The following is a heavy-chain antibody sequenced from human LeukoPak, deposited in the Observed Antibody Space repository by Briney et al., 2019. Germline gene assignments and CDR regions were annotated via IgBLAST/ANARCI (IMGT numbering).Heavy chain of an antibody. CDR3: ARSLPLGYCDTTSCYGDAFDI. J-gene: IGHJ3*02. CDR1: GFTFSSYA. V-gene: IGHV3-23*01. Sequence: PGGSLRLSCAASGFTFSSYAMSWVRQAPGKGLEWVSAISGSGGSTYYADSVKGRFTISRDNSKNTLYLQMNSLRAEDTAVYYCARSLPLGYCDTTSCYGDAFDIWGQGTMVTVSS. CDR2: ISGSGGST. D-gene: IGHD2-2*01.